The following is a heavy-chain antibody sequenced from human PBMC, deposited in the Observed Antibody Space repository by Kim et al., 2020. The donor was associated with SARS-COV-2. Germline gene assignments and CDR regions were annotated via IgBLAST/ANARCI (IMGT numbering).Heavy chain of an antibody. CDR3: ARSSRGGYIQFDY. CDR1: GFTFSSYS. D-gene: IGHD5-12*01. Sequence: GGSLRLSCAASGFTFSSYSMNWVRQAPGKGLEWVSSISSSSSYIYYADSVKGRFTISRDNAKNSLYLQMNSLRAEDTAVYYCARSSRGGYIQFDYWGQGTLVTVSS. CDR2: ISSSSSYI. J-gene: IGHJ4*02. V-gene: IGHV3-21*01.